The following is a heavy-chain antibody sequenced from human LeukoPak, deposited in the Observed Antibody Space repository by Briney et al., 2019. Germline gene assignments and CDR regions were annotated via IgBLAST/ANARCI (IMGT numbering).Heavy chain of an antibody. V-gene: IGHV4-59*01. CDR1: GGSISSYY. J-gene: IGHJ5*02. CDR3: ARDRGDNWNYVGWFDP. Sequence: SETLSLTCTVSGGSISSYYWSWIRQPPGKGLEWIGYIYYSGSTNYNPSLKSRVTISVDTSKNQFSLKLSSVTAADTAVYYCARDRGDNWNYVGWFDPWGQGTLVTVSS. CDR2: IYYSGST. D-gene: IGHD1-7*01.